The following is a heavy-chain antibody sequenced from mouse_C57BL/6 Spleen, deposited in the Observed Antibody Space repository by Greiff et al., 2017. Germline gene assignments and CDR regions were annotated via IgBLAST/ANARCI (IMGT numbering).Heavy chain of an antibody. V-gene: IGHV5-4*03. D-gene: IGHD2-5*01. CDR2: ISDGGSYT. J-gene: IGHJ3*01. Sequence: EVKLVESGGGLVKPGGSLKLSCAASGFTFSSYAMSWVRQTPEKRLEWVATISDGGSYTYYPDNVKGRFTISRDNAKNNLYLQMSHLKSEDTAMYYCARACYSNLGGFACWGQRTLVTVSA. CDR1: GFTFSSYA. CDR3: ARACYSNLGGFAC.